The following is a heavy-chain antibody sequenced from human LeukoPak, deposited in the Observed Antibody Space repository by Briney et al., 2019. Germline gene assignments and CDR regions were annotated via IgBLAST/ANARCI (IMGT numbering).Heavy chain of an antibody. Sequence: GRSLTLSCKASGFTFSNYAMHWVLQAPPKGGEWLAVLAHDRGDKYFADSLKSRVTVSIDTSKNKLYLQLSTLTAEDTAVYYCDRRTRAVAGIHHWGQGTLVTVS. J-gene: IGHJ5*02. CDR3: DRRTRAVAGIHH. CDR1: GFTFSNYA. CDR2: LAHDRGDK. D-gene: IGHD6-19*01. V-gene: IGHV3-30*04.